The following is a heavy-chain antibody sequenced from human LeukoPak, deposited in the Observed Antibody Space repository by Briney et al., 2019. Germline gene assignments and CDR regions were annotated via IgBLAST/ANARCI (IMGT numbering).Heavy chain of an antibody. J-gene: IGHJ6*02. CDR1: GYTLTSYG. Sequence: ASVKVSCKASGYTLTSYGISWVRQAPGQGLEWVGWISAYNGNTNYAQKLQGRVTMSTDASTSTAYMELRSLRSDDTAVYYCAREAPLRFLEWPGPPYGMDVWGQGTTVTVSS. V-gene: IGHV1-18*01. CDR3: AREAPLRFLEWPGPPYGMDV. CDR2: ISAYNGNT. D-gene: IGHD3-3*01.